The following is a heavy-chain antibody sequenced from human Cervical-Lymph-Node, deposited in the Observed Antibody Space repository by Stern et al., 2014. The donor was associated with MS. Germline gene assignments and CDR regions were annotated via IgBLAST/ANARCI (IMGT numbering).Heavy chain of an antibody. Sequence: QLQLQESGPGLVKPSETLSLTCTVSGGSVSSGSHYWTWIRQPPGKGLEWIGYVYYNGNTKYTPSLKSRVTMSIDASKNQFSLKLSSVTVADTAVYYCARGRMAAAGAPGRFEYWGQGTLVTVSS. CDR2: VYYNGNT. D-gene: IGHD6-13*01. J-gene: IGHJ4*02. V-gene: IGHV4-61*01. CDR3: ARGRMAAAGAPGRFEY. CDR1: GGSVSSGSHY.